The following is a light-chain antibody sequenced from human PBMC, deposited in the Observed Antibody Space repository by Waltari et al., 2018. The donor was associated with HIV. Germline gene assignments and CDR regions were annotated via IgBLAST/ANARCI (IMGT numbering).Light chain of an antibody. J-gene: IGKJ5*01. CDR3: QQYATSQSIT. V-gene: IGKV3-20*01. CDR2: GAS. CDR1: QTVTADF. Sequence: IVLTQSPGTLSLSSGESDAPSCRASQTVTADFLAWYQQRPGQAPRVLIFGASSRATGIPDRFTGSGSGTDFTLTISRLEPEDSAVYYCQQYATSQSITFGQGTRLEI.